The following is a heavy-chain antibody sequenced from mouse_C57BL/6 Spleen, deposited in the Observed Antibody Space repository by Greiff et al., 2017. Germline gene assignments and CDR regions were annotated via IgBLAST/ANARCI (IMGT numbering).Heavy chain of an antibody. CDR3: ARDGGTTVAWYFDV. V-gene: IGHV5-4*01. CDR1: GFTFNSYA. J-gene: IGHJ1*03. Sequence: EVKLVESGGGLVKPGGSLKLSCAASGFTFNSYAMSWVRQTPEKRLEWVATISDGGSYTYYPDNVKGRFTISRDNAKNNLYLQMSHLKSEDTAMYYCARDGGTTVAWYFDVWGTGTTVTVSS. D-gene: IGHD1-1*01. CDR2: ISDGGSYT.